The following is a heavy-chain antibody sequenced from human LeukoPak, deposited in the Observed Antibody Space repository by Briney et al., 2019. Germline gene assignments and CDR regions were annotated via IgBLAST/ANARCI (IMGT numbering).Heavy chain of an antibody. J-gene: IGHJ5*02. Sequence: GGSLRLSCAASGFTVSSNYMSWVRQAPGKGLEWVAAISGSGGTTYYADFAKGRFSISRDNSENTLYLQMYSLRAEDTAVYYCAKFFAPSGGASGWTWTIDSWGQSTLVIVSS. CDR3: AKFFAPSGGASGWTWTIDS. D-gene: IGHD6-25*01. CDR1: GFTVSSNY. V-gene: IGHV3-23*01. CDR2: ISGSGGTT.